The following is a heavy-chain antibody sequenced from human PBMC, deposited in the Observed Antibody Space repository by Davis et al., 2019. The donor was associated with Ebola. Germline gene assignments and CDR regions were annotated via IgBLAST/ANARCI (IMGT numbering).Heavy chain of an antibody. J-gene: IGHJ4*02. CDR1: GFSFSRYW. D-gene: IGHD6-6*01. CDR3: AKAPYKVYSSSSYYFDY. Sequence: GESLKISCAASGFSFSRYWMHWVRQAPGKGLVWVSRIKSDGSTKSYADSVKGRFTISRDNAKNTLYLQMNSLRAEDTAVYYCAKAPYKVYSSSSYYFDYWGQGTLVTVSS. V-gene: IGHV3-74*01. CDR2: IKSDGSTK.